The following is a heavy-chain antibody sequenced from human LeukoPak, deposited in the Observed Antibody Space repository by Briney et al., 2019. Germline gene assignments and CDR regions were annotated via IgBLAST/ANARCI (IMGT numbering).Heavy chain of an antibody. Sequence: GGSLRLSCAASGFTFSSYSMHWVRQAPGKGLEWVALTSYDGSNKYYADFVKGRFTISRDNSKNTLYLQMNSLRTEDTAMYYCAKDMGYTFGHAFDYWGQGTLVTVSS. V-gene: IGHV3-30-3*01. D-gene: IGHD5-18*01. CDR1: GFTFSSYS. J-gene: IGHJ4*02. CDR2: TSYDGSNK. CDR3: AKDMGYTFGHAFDY.